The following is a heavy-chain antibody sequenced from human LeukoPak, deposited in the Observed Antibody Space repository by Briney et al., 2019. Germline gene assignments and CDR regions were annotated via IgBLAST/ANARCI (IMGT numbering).Heavy chain of an antibody. CDR1: GFTFSSYG. CDR3: ARGLYYDFWSGYEGPFDY. J-gene: IGHJ4*02. CDR2: MWYDGSNK. Sequence: PGRSLRLSCAASGFTFSSYGMHWVRQAPGKGLEWVAVMWYDGSNKYYADSVKGRFTISRDNSKNTLYLQMNSLRAEDTAVYYCARGLYYDFWSGYEGPFDYWGQGTLVTVSS. V-gene: IGHV3-33*01. D-gene: IGHD3-3*01.